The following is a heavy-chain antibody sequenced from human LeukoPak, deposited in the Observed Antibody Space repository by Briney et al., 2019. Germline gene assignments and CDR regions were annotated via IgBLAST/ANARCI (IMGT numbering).Heavy chain of an antibody. CDR3: ARGLGYSYGYIFDY. J-gene: IGHJ4*02. D-gene: IGHD5-18*01. CDR1: GFTFSSYA. Sequence: PGGSLRLSCAVSGFTFSSYAINWVRQAPGKGLEWVSSISGSSGSTFYADSGKGRFTISRDNSKNTLYLQMNSLRAEDTAVYYCARGLGYSYGYIFDYWGQGTLVTVSS. V-gene: IGHV3-23*01. CDR2: ISGSSGST.